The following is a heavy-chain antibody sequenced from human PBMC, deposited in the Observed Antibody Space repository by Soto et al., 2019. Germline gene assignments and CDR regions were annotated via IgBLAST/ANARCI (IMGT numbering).Heavy chain of an antibody. CDR1: GGSISSSNW. Sequence: QVQLQESGPGLVKPSGTLSLTCAVSGGSISSSNWWRCVRQPPGKGLEWMGEIYHSGSTNYNPSLQSRVTISVDKSKNQFSLNLSSVTAADRAVYYCATKGQGSALPTIDLWGRGTLVTVSS. CDR3: ATKGQGSALPTIDL. D-gene: IGHD2-15*01. CDR2: IYHSGST. V-gene: IGHV4-4*02. J-gene: IGHJ2*01.